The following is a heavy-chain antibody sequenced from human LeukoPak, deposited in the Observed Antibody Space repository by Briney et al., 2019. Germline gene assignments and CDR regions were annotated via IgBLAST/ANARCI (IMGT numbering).Heavy chain of an antibody. CDR1: GFAFSSYW. J-gene: IGHJ4*02. Sequence: GGSLRLSCAASGFAFSSYWMSWVRQAPGKGLEWVANIKQDGSEKYYVDSVKGRFTISRDNAKNSLYLQMNSLRAEDTAVYYCASELGYCSGGSCSWDYFDYWGQGTLVTVSS. D-gene: IGHD2-15*01. CDR3: ASELGYCSGGSCSWDYFDY. CDR2: IKQDGSEK. V-gene: IGHV3-7*01.